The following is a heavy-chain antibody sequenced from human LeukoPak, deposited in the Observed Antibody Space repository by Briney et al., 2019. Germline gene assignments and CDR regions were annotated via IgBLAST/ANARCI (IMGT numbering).Heavy chain of an antibody. CDR3: ARVGVGAATPTTLSYYYYYMDV. D-gene: IGHD4-17*01. Sequence: GASVKVSCKASGYIFSSYGISWVRQAPGQGLEWMGWISAYNGNTNYAQKLQGRVTMTTDTSTSTAYMELRSLRSDDTAVYYCARVGVGAATPTTLSYYYYYMDVWGKGTTVTVSS. CDR2: ISAYNGNT. V-gene: IGHV1-18*01. CDR1: GYIFSSYG. J-gene: IGHJ6*03.